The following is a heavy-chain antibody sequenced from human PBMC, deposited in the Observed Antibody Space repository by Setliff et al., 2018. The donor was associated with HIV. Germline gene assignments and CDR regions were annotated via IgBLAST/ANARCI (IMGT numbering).Heavy chain of an antibody. CDR1: GGTFSSYA. D-gene: IGHD1-7*01. CDR2: IIPIFGTT. V-gene: IGHV1-69*13. J-gene: IGHJ4*02. CDR3: ARGRITGTRNF. Sequence: GASVKVSCKASGGTFSSYAISWVRRAPGQGPEWMGAIIPIFGTTNYAQKFQGRVTITADESTSTAYMELSSLRSEDTAVYYCARGRITGTRNFWGQGTLVTVSS.